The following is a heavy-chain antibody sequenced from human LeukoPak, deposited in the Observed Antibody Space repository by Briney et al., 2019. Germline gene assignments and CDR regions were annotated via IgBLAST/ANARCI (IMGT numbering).Heavy chain of an antibody. CDR1: GYTFTSYG. V-gene: IGHV1-18*01. J-gene: IGHJ5*02. Sequence: ASVKVSCKASGYTFTSYGISWVRQAPGKGLEWMGWISGYNGNTKYAQKLQGRVTMTTDTSTSTAYMELRSLRSDDTAVYYCARDAREVLLWFGEFFPWGQGTLVTVSS. CDR3: ARDAREVLLWFGEFFP. CDR2: ISGYNGNT. D-gene: IGHD3-10*01.